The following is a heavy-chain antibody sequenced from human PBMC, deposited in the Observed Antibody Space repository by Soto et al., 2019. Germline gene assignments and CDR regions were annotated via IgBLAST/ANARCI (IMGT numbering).Heavy chain of an antibody. CDR1: GFTFSSYW. CDR2: INSDGRST. V-gene: IGHV3-74*01. J-gene: IGHJ4*02. D-gene: IGHD3-10*01. CDR3: ASYYGSAIYHPKY. Sequence: EVQLVESGGGLVQPGGSLRLSCAASGFTFSSYWMHWVRQAPGKGLVWVSRINSDGRSTSYADSVKGRFTISRDNAKNTLYLQMNSLRAEDTAVYYCASYYGSAIYHPKYWGQGTLVTVAS.